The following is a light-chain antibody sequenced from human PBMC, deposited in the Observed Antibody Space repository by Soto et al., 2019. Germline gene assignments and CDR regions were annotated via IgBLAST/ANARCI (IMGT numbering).Light chain of an antibody. V-gene: IGLV3-1*01. CDR3: QAWDSSTGV. J-gene: IGLJ1*01. Sequence: SYELTQPPSVSVSPGQTASITCSGDKLGDKYACWYQQKPGKSPVLVIYQDSKRPSGIPERFSGSNSGNTATLTISGTQAMDQADYCCQAWDSSTGVFGTGTKVTVL. CDR1: KLGDKY. CDR2: QDS.